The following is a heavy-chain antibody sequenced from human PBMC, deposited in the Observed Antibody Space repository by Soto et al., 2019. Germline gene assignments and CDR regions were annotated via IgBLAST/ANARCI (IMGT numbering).Heavy chain of an antibody. Sequence: GGSLRLSCAASGITFSNSWMTWVRQAPGKGLEWVGRIKSITDGGTTDYAAPVEGRFTISRDDSKDTLYLQMNNLRTEDTAVYHCTTDSADIVVVPATFGMDVWGQGTTVTVSS. CDR1: GITFSNSW. V-gene: IGHV3-15*01. CDR3: TTDSADIVVVPATFGMDV. J-gene: IGHJ6*02. CDR2: IKSITDGGTT. D-gene: IGHD2-2*01.